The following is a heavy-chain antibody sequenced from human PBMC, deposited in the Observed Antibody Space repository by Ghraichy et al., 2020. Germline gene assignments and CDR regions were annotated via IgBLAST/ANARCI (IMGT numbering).Heavy chain of an antibody. V-gene: IGHV4-39*01. J-gene: IGHJ4*02. CDR1: GGSISSTDYY. D-gene: IGHD3-10*01. Sequence: SQTLSLTCTVSGGSISSTDYYCNWIRQSPAKGLAWIGGIYYTGSTYYNPSLKSRVTISVDTSQNQFSLNLGSVTAADTAVYYCARSYGSYVDWGQGTLVTVSS. CDR2: IYYTGST. CDR3: ARSYGSYVD.